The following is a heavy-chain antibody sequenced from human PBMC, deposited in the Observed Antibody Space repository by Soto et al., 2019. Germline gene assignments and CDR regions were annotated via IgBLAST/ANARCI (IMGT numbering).Heavy chain of an antibody. CDR1: GLSFSTYG. V-gene: IGHV3-23*01. Sequence: EVQLLESGGALEQPGGSLRLSCAASGLSFSTYGMTWVRLAPGRGLDYVSAISPSGGTTWYADSVKGRFTISRDNSQSTLYLQMNSLRGEDTAIYYCATTSRGGDRGDFFFDLWGRGTLVTVSS. J-gene: IGHJ2*01. CDR2: ISPSGGTT. D-gene: IGHD2-21*02. CDR3: ATTSRGGDRGDFFFDL.